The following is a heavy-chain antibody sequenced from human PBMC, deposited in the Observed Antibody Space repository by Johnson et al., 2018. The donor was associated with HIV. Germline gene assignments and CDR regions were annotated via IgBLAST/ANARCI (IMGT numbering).Heavy chain of an antibody. V-gene: IGHV3-30*02. CDR2: IRSDGSNK. J-gene: IGHJ3*02. Sequence: QVQLVESGGGVVQPGGSLRLSCAASGFTFSSFGMHWVRQAPGKGLEWVAFIRSDGSNKYFAASVKGRFTISRDNSKNTLYLQMNSLRAEDTAVYYCAKGGSGTTRIRAQKGAFDIWGQGTMVTVSS. D-gene: IGHD6-19*01. CDR1: GFTFSSFG. CDR3: AKGGSGTTRIRAQKGAFDI.